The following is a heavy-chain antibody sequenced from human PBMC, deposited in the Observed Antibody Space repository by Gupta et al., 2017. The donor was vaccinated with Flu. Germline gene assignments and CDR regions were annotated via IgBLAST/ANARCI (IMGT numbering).Heavy chain of an antibody. CDR2: ISGSASNT. CDR3: ARVGGLTTWKKNWFDP. V-gene: IGHV3-23*01. J-gene: IGHJ5*02. CDR1: CS. Sequence: CSMSWARKAPGKGLEWVSSISGSASNTYYACSVKGRFTISRDNTKNTLFLHGGSVRDEDTAVYYGARVGGLTTWKKNWFDPWGQGTQVTVSA. D-gene: IGHD4-4*01.